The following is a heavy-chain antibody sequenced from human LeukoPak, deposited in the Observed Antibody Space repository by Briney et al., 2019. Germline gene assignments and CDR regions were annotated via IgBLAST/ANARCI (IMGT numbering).Heavy chain of an antibody. J-gene: IGHJ4*02. CDR3: ARGVDCSGGSCYSLDLDY. CDR1: GFTFSGYS. D-gene: IGHD2-15*01. CDR2: ISSSSSYI. Sequence: PGGSLRLSCAASGFTFSGYSMNWVRQAPGKGLEWVSSISSSSSYIYYADSVKGRFTISRDNAKNSLYLQMNSLRAEDTAVYYCARGVDCSGGSCYSLDLDYWGQGTLVTVSS. V-gene: IGHV3-21*01.